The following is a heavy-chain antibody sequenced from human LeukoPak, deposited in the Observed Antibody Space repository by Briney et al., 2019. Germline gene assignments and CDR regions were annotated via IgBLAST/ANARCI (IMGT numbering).Heavy chain of an antibody. Sequence: GASVKVSCKVSGYTLTELSMHWVRQAPGKGLEWIGGFDPEDGETIYAQKFQGRVTMTEDTSTDTAYMELSSLRSEDTAVYYCATVSTIFGVVQTFDIWGQGTMVTVSS. CDR1: GYTLTELS. J-gene: IGHJ3*02. V-gene: IGHV1-24*01. D-gene: IGHD3-3*01. CDR2: FDPEDGET. CDR3: ATVSTIFGVVQTFDI.